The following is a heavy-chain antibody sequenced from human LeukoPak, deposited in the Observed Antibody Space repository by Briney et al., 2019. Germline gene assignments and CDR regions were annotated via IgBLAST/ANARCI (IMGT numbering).Heavy chain of an antibody. CDR3: AKESYDSSGYFVGVGFDY. CDR1: GFTFSSYA. CDR2: ISYDGSNK. V-gene: IGHV3-30*18. D-gene: IGHD3-22*01. Sequence: GGSLRPSCAASGFTFSSYAMSWVRQAPGKGLEWVAVISYDGSNKYYADSVKGRFTISRDNSKNTLYLQMNSLRAEDTAVYYCAKESYDSSGYFVGVGFDYWSQGTLVTVSS. J-gene: IGHJ4*02.